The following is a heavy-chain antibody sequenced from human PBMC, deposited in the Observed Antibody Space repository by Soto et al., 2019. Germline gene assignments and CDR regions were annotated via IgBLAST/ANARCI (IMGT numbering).Heavy chain of an antibody. CDR1: GFTVSSNY. J-gene: IGHJ4*02. V-gene: IGHV3-66*04. CDR2: IYSGGST. CDR3: ARHITMDPLLVY. D-gene: IGHD3-10*01. Sequence: PGGSLRLSCAASGFTVSSNYMNWVRQAPGKGLEWVSVIYSGGSTYYADSVKGRFTISRDNSKNTLYLQMNSLRAEDTAVYYCARHITMDPLLVYWGQGTLVTVSS.